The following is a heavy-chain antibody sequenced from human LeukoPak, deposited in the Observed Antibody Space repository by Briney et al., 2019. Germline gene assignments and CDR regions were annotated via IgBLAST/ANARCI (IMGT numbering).Heavy chain of an antibody. CDR1: GYTFTGYY. CDR2: INPNSGGT. J-gene: IGHJ6*02. V-gene: IGHV1-2*02. Sequence: GASVKVSCKASGYTFTGYYMHWVRQAPGQGLEWMGWINPNSGGTNYAQKFQGRVTMTRDTSISTAYMELSRLRSDDTAVYYCAREYYYGSGSYYAPDYHYYYGMDVWGQGTTVTVSS. CDR3: AREYYYGSGSYYAPDYHYYYGMDV. D-gene: IGHD3-10*01.